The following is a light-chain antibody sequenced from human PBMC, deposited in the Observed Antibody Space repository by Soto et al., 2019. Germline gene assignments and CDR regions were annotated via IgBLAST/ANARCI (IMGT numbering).Light chain of an antibody. CDR2: EDD. CDR3: YSYAGRSTSV. CDR1: RSDDGSYNL. V-gene: IGLV2-23*01. Sequence: QSALTQPASVSGFPGQSITISCTGTRSDDGSYNLVSWYQQYPGKAPKLMIFEDDERPSGVSNRFSGSKSGNTASLTISGLQAEDEADYYCYSYAGRSTSVFGGGTKLTVL. J-gene: IGLJ2*01.